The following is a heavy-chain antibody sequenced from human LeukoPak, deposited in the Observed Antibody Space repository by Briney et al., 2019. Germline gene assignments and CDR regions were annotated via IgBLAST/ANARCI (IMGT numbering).Heavy chain of an antibody. CDR3: ARGGQWLAPGPDY. CDR2: MYYSGYT. J-gene: IGHJ4*02. Sequence: SETLSLTCTVSGDSISSGGHYWSWIRQHPGKGLEWIGYMYYSGYTYYNPSLKSRVTISVDTSKNQFSLRLSSVTAADTAVYYCARGGQWLAPGPDYWGQGTLVTVSS. V-gene: IGHV4-31*03. CDR1: GDSISSGGHY. D-gene: IGHD6-19*01.